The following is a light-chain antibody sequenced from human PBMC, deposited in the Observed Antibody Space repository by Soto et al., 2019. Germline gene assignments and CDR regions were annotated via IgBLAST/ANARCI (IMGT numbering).Light chain of an antibody. CDR1: QTVGRW. J-gene: IGKJ1*01. V-gene: IGKV1-5*01. CDR2: DVS. Sequence: DIQMTQSPSTLPASVGDRDTISCRASQTVGRWLAWYQQKPGKAPKLLISDVSSLERGVPSRFSGSGSATEFTLTISGLQSDDFATYYCQQYKDYVWTFGQGTKVDIK. CDR3: QQYKDYVWT.